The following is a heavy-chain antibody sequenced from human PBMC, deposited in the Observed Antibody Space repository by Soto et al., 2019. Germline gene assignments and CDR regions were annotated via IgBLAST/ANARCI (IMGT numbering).Heavy chain of an antibody. CDR3: ARGKGYSSSSGSYFDY. CDR2: ISYDGSNK. D-gene: IGHD6-6*01. Sequence: QVQLVESGGGVVQPGRSLRLSCAASGFTFSSYAMHWVRQAPGKGLEWVAVISYDGSNKYYADSVKCRFTISRDNSKNTLYLQMNSLRAEDTAVYYCARGKGYSSSSGSYFDYWGQGTLVTVSS. J-gene: IGHJ4*02. CDR1: GFTFSSYA. V-gene: IGHV3-30-3*01.